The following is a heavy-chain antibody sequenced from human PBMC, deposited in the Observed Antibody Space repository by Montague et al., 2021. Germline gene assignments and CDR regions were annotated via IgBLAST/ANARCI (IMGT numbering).Heavy chain of an antibody. CDR3: ARHGDDEWQQMAF. CDR1: GDFISSYTW. CDR2: IFHSGSA. Sequence: SETLSLTCAVSGDFISSYTWWSWVRQPPGKGLEWIGEIFHSGSANYNPSLRSRITISVDKSKNEFSLHLNSVTPADTAVYYCARHGDDEWQQMAFWGQGTLVAVSS. J-gene: IGHJ4*02. D-gene: IGHD6-13*01. V-gene: IGHV4-4*02.